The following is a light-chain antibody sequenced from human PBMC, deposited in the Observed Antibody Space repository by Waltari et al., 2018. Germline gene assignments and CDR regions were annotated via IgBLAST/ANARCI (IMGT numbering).Light chain of an antibody. Sequence: EKVMTQSPATLSVSPGESATLSCRASQSVSNHLAWYQQRPGPAPRPLIYAASSRAAGVPARFSGSGSGTEFTLTIDSLQSEDFAVYFCQQYNSWPFTFGPGTQVDIE. J-gene: IGKJ3*01. CDR2: AAS. V-gene: IGKV3-15*01. CDR3: QQYNSWPFT. CDR1: QSVSNH.